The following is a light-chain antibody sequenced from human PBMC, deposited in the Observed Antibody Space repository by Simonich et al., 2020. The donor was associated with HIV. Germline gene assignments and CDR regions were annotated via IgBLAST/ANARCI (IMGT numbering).Light chain of an antibody. Sequence: EIVLTQSPATLSLSPGDRATLSCRATQSVSSNLAWYQQKPGQAPRLLIYGASPRATGIPARFSGSGSGTEFTLTITSMQSEDFAVYYCQQYNYWLITFGQGTRLEIK. CDR1: QSVSSN. CDR3: QQYNYWLIT. J-gene: IGKJ5*01. V-gene: IGKV3-15*01. CDR2: GAS.